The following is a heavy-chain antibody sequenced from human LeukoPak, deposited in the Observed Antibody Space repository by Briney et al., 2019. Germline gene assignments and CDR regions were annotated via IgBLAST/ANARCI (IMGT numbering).Heavy chain of an antibody. Sequence: GGSLRLSCAASAFTFSTYTMHWVRQAPGKGLEWVAVISYDGSDKYYADSVKGRFTISRDNSKNTLYLQMNSLRPEDTAVYYYAREYRGYFDYWGQGTLVTVSS. CDR1: AFTFSTYT. CDR3: AREYRGYFDY. CDR2: ISYDGSDK. D-gene: IGHD1-26*01. J-gene: IGHJ4*02. V-gene: IGHV3-30*04.